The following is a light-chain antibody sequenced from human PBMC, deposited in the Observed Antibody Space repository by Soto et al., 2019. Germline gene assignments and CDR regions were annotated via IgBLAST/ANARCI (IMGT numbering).Light chain of an antibody. V-gene: IGLV2-14*01. Sequence: QSALTQPASVSGSPGQSITISCTGTSSDVGGYNYDSWYQQHPGKAPKLMIYEVSNRPSGVSNRFSGSESGNTASLTISGLQAEDEADYYCSSYTSSSTVVFGGGTKLTVL. CDR3: SSYTSSSTVV. CDR1: SSDVGGYNY. CDR2: EVS. J-gene: IGLJ2*01.